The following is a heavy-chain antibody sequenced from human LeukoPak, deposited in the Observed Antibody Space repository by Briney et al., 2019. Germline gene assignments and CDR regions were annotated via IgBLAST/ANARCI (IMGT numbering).Heavy chain of an antibody. CDR1: GFTFSSYS. J-gene: IGHJ4*02. CDR2: LSDAGVRI. Sequence: HPGGSLRLSCAASGFTFSSYSMNWVRQAPGKGLEWVSGLSDAGVRIFYADSVRGRFTVSRDNSKNTLYLQMDSLRAEDTAVYYCANTHCDSSPIVWNFWGQGTLVTVSS. CDR3: ANTHCDSSPIVWNF. V-gene: IGHV3-23*01. D-gene: IGHD6-6*01.